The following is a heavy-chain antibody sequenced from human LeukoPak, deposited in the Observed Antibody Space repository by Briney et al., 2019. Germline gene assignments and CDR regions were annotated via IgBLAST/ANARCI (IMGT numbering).Heavy chain of an antibody. CDR2: ISSSSSTI. CDR1: GFTFSSYS. Sequence: PGGSLRLSCAASGFTFSSYSMNWVRQAPGKGLEWVSYISSSSSTIYYADSVKGRFTISRDNAKNSLYLQMNSLRAEDTAVYYCAREGKGYSSSVHPRPRWGQGTLVTVSS. J-gene: IGHJ4*02. CDR3: AREGKGYSSSVHPRPR. V-gene: IGHV3-48*01. D-gene: IGHD6-13*01.